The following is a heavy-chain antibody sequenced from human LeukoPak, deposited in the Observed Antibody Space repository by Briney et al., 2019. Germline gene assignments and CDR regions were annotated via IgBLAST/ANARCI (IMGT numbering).Heavy chain of an antibody. CDR3: AKERWPNFGGDCDSDY. J-gene: IGHJ4*02. CDR1: GFTFSSYG. Sequence: PGGSLRFSCAVSGFTFSSYGMHWLRQAPGKGLEWVAVIPYDGSSKDYADSVKGRFTISRDNSKKTLYLQMNRLRPDDTALYYCAKERWPNFGGDCDSDYWGQGTLVTVSS. V-gene: IGHV3-30*18. D-gene: IGHD2-21*02. CDR2: IPYDGSSK.